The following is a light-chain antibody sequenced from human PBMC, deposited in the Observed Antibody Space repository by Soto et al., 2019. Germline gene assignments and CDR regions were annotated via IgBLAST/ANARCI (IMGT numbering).Light chain of an antibody. CDR1: QTVGTY. Sequence: ETVLTQSPGTLSLSPGERATLSCRASQTVGTYLAWYQQKPGQAPRLLVFGASSRATGVPDRFSGSGSGTDFTLTISGLEPEDFALYYCQQYGSSPTFGQGTKVDI. CDR3: QQYGSSPT. CDR2: GAS. J-gene: IGKJ1*01. V-gene: IGKV3-20*01.